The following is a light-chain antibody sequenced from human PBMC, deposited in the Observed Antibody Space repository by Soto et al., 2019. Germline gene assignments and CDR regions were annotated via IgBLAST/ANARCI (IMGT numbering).Light chain of an antibody. Sequence: EIVMTQSPATLSVSPGEGATLSCKASQNVYNNLAWYQQRPGQPPRLLIYDAPTRATGISARFSGSGYGTEFTLTISSLQSEDFAVYFCQQCRNWPLTFGGGTKVEIK. V-gene: IGKV3-15*01. CDR3: QQCRNWPLT. CDR1: QNVYNN. CDR2: DAP. J-gene: IGKJ4*01.